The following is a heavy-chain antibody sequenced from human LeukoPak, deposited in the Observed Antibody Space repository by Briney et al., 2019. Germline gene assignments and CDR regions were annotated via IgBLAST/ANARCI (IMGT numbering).Heavy chain of an antibody. D-gene: IGHD5-18*01. CDR2: ISSSGSTI. V-gene: IGHV3-11*04. CDR1: GFTFSDYY. J-gene: IGHJ5*02. Sequence: PGGSLRLSCAASGFTFSDYYMSWIRQAPGKGLEWVSYISSSGSTIYYADSVKGRFTISRDNAKNSLYLQMNSLRAEDTAVYYCARWIQLWSNWFDPWGQGTLVTVSS. CDR3: ARWIQLWSNWFDP.